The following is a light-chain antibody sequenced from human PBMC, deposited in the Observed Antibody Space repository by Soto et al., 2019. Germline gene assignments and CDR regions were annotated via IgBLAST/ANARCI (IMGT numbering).Light chain of an antibody. CDR1: QSISSN. CDR2: GAS. Sequence: IVLTQSPGTLSLSPGERATLSCRASQSISSNYLAWYQQKPGQAPRLLIYGASTRATGIPDRFSGSGSGTDFTLTISSLQSEDFAVYYCQQYNNWPWTFGQGTQVDIK. V-gene: IGKV3D-15*01. CDR3: QQYNNWPWT. J-gene: IGKJ1*01.